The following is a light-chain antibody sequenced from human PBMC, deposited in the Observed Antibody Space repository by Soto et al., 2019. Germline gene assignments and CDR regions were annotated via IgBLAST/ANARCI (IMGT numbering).Light chain of an antibody. V-gene: IGLV3-21*04. CDR1: DIGTTR. CDR2: NDN. CDR3: QVWDSSGDHSV. Sequence: SYELTQPPSVSVAPGKTARISCGGNDIGTTRVHWYRQKPGQAPVLVIYNDNDRPSGIPERFSGSNSGNTAALTISRVEAGDEADYYCQVWDSSGDHSVFGGGTKLTVL. J-gene: IGLJ3*02.